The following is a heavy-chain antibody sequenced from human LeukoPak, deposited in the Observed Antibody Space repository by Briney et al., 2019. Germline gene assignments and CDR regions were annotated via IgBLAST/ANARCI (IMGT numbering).Heavy chain of an antibody. CDR1: GGSISSYY. V-gene: IGHV4-59*01. Sequence: SETLSLTCTVSGGSISSYYWSWIRQPPGKGLEWIGYIYYSGSTKYNPSLKSRVTISVDTSKNQFSLKLSSVTAADTAVYYCARDRGSQPFIDYWGQGTLVTVSS. CDR2: IYYSGST. D-gene: IGHD1-26*01. CDR3: ARDRGSQPFIDY. J-gene: IGHJ4*02.